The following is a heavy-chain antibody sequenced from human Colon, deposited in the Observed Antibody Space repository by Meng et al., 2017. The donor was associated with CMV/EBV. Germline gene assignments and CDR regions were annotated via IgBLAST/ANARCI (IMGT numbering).Heavy chain of an antibody. J-gene: IGHJ4*02. D-gene: IGHD1-26*01. Sequence: QVQIQQGGAGPLKPAEPLSLTCAVYGGSFSEYYWSWIRHPPGRGLEWIGEIRHSGSTSYSYNSSLKSRVTISIDTSKNQFSLELTSVTAADTAVYYCAGGSYQAWELLHYWGQGTLVTVSS. CDR3: AGGSYQAWELLHY. CDR2: IRHSGSTSY. V-gene: IGHV4-34*01. CDR1: GGSFSEYY.